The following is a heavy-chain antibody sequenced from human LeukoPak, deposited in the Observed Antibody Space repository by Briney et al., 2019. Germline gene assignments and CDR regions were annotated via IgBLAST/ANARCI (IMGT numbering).Heavy chain of an antibody. J-gene: IGHJ4*02. CDR3: ARFGNALDY. D-gene: IGHD1-14*01. Sequence: GGSLRLSCRASGITVSNDYIAWVRQAPGTGLEWVSVIYAAGSTFYADSVRGRFTISRDKLRNTVFLQMNSLRVEDTAIYFCARFGNALDYWGQGTLVAVSS. CDR2: IYAAGST. CDR1: GITVSNDY. V-gene: IGHV3-53*01.